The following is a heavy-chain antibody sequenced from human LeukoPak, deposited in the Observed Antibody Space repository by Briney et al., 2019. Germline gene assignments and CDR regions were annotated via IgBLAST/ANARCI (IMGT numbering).Heavy chain of an antibody. D-gene: IGHD5-18*01. V-gene: IGHV5-51*01. J-gene: IGHJ4*02. CDR1: GSSFTSYW. Sequence: GESLKISLQASGSSFTSYWIGWVRQMPGKGLEWMGIIDPSDSETRYTPSFQGQVTISVDKSLTTADLQWNSLKASDTAMYYCARQTAMGRSGDYWGQGTLVTVSS. CDR3: ARQTAMGRSGDY. CDR2: IDPSDSET.